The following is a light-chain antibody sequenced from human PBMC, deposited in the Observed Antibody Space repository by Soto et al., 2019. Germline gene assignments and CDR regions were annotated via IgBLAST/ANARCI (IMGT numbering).Light chain of an antibody. Sequence: DIVLTQSPATLSLSPGAIATLSCRASQSVSTNLAWYQQKPGQAPRVLIYGASTRATGIPARFSGSGSGTDFTLTISSLEPEDFAVYYCQQDGSSPRTFGQGTKVDIK. J-gene: IGKJ1*01. V-gene: IGKV3-20*01. CDR3: QQDGSSPRT. CDR1: QSVSTN. CDR2: GAS.